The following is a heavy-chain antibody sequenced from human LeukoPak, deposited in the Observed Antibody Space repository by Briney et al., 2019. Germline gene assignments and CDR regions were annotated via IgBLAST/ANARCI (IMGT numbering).Heavy chain of an antibody. D-gene: IGHD3-9*01. CDR1: GYTFTSYG. Sequence: ASVKVSCKASGYTFTSYGISWVRQAPGQGLEWMGWISADNGNTNYAQKLQGRVTMTTDTSTSTAYMELRSLRSDDTAVYYCARLPYDILTGYYPPDYWGQGTLVTVSS. CDR3: ARLPYDILTGYYPPDY. CDR2: ISADNGNT. V-gene: IGHV1-18*01. J-gene: IGHJ4*02.